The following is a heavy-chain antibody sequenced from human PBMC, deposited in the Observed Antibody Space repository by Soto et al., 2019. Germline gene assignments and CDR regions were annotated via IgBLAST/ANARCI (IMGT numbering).Heavy chain of an antibody. CDR1: GGSISSSSYY. Sequence: QLQLQESGPGLVKPSETLSLTCTVSGGSISSSSYYWGWIRQPPGKGLEWIGSIYYSGSTYYNPSLKSRVTITVDTSKNQFSRKLSSVTAADTAVYYCARQEYISSSQQNCFDYWCQGALVTVSS. J-gene: IGHJ4*02. D-gene: IGHD6-6*01. V-gene: IGHV4-39*01. CDR2: IYYSGST. CDR3: ARQEYISSSQQNCFDY.